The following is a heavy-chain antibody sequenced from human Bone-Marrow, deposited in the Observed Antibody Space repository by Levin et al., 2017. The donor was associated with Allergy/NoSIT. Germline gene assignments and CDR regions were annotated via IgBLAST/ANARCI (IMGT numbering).Heavy chain of an antibody. Sequence: GESLKISCAASGFTFSSYGMHWVRQAPGKGLEWVAVIWYDGSNKYYADSVKGRFTISRDNSKNTLYLQMNSLRAEDTAVYYCARAGSYDFWSGYWTDYWYFDRWGRGTLVTVSS. V-gene: IGHV3-33*01. CDR2: IWYDGSNK. CDR3: ARAGSYDFWSGYWTDYWYFDR. CDR1: GFTFSSYG. J-gene: IGHJ2*01. D-gene: IGHD3-3*01.